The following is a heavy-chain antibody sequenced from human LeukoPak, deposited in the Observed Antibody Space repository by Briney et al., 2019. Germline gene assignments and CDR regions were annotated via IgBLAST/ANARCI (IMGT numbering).Heavy chain of an antibody. CDR2: ISSSGSTI. J-gene: IGHJ4*02. CDR3: ARDLAAAGTEY. V-gene: IGHV3-48*03. CDR1: GFTFSSYE. Sequence: GGFLRLSCAASGFTFSSYEMNWVRQAPGKGLEWVSYISSSGSTIYYADSVKGRFTISRDNAKNSLYLQMNSLRAEDTAVYYCARDLAAAGTEYWGQGTLVTVSS. D-gene: IGHD6-13*01.